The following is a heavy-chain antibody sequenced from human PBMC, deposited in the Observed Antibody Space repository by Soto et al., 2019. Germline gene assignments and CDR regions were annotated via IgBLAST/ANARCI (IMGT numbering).Heavy chain of an antibody. D-gene: IGHD3-22*01. CDR3: ASLIVVSWGRDAFDI. J-gene: IGHJ3*02. CDR2: INSDGSST. V-gene: IGHV3-74*01. CDR1: GFTFSSYW. Sequence: EVQLVESGGGLVQPGGSLRLSCAASGFTFSSYWMHWVRQAPGKGLVWVSRINSDGSSTSYADSVKGRFTISRDNAKNTLYLQMNSLRAEDTAVYYCASLIVVSWGRDAFDIWGQGTMVTVSS.